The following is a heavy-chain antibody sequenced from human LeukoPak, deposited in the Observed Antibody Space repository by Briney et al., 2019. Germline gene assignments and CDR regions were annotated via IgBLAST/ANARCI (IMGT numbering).Heavy chain of an antibody. CDR3: ARGRYDILTGYDTPNWFDP. D-gene: IGHD3-9*01. CDR2: IIPILGIA. J-gene: IGHJ5*02. CDR1: GYTFTSYG. Sequence: SVKVSCKASGYTFTSYGISWVRQAPGQGLEWMGRIIPILGIANYAQKFQGRVTITADKSTSTAYMELSSLRSEDTAVYYCARGRYDILTGYDTPNWFDPWGQGTLVTVSS. V-gene: IGHV1-69*04.